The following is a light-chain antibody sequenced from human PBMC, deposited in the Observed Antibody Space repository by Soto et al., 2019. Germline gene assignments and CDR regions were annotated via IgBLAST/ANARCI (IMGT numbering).Light chain of an antibody. CDR2: DAS. V-gene: IGKV1-39*01. CDR1: QDINKN. Sequence: DIQLKQSPSFLSASVGDRVTITCQASQDINKNLIWYQQKPGKAPKLLIYDASDLETGVPSRFSGSGSGTDFTLTISSLQPEDFATYYCQQSYSTPSITFGQGTRL. J-gene: IGKJ5*01. CDR3: QQSYSTPSIT.